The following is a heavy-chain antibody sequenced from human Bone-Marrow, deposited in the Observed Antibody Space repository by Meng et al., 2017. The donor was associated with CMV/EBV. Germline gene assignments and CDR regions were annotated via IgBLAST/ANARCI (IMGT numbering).Heavy chain of an antibody. J-gene: IGHJ4*02. Sequence: SETLSLTCAVYGGSFSGYYWSWIRQPPRKGLEWIGEINHSGSTNYNPSLKSRVTISVDTSKNQFSLKLSSVTAADTAVYYCAILYDFWSGYYRRGDYWGQGTLVTVSS. V-gene: IGHV4-34*01. CDR1: GGSFSGYY. D-gene: IGHD3-3*01. CDR2: INHSGST. CDR3: AILYDFWSGYYRRGDY.